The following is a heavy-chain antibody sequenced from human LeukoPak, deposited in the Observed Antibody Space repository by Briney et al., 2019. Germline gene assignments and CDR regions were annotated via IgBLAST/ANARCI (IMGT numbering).Heavy chain of an antibody. D-gene: IGHD1-7*01. V-gene: IGHV3-30*04. Sequence: GRTLRLSCAASGFTFSSYAMHWVRQAPGKGLEWAALIPYDGSNKYYADSVKGRFTVSRDNSKNTLYLQMNSLRAEDTAVYYCAGGADWNYYFDYWGQGTLVTVSS. J-gene: IGHJ4*02. CDR2: IPYDGSNK. CDR3: AGGADWNYYFDY. CDR1: GFTFSSYA.